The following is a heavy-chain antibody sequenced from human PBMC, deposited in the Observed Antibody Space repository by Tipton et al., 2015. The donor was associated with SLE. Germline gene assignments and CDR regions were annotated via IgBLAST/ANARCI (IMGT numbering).Heavy chain of an antibody. CDR3: TRETPAGYSSSWFGY. J-gene: IGHJ4*02. D-gene: IGHD6-13*01. CDR1: GFTFGDYA. Sequence: SLRLSCTTSGFTFGDYAMSWVRQAPGKGLEWVGFIRSKAYGGTTEYAASVKGRFTISRDDSKSIAYLQMNSLITDDTAVYYCTRETPAGYSSSWFGYWGQETLVTVSS. V-gene: IGHV3-49*04. CDR2: IRSKAYGGTT.